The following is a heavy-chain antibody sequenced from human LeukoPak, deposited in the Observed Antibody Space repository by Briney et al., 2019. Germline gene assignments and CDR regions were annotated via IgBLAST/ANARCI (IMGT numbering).Heavy chain of an antibody. V-gene: IGHV1-18*01. Sequence: ASVKVSCKASGYTFTSYGISWVRQAPGQGLEWMGWISAYNGNTNYAQKFQERVTITRDMSTSTAYMELSSLRSEDTAVYYCAAGYQVVGATTDFDYWGQGTLVTVSS. CDR1: GYTFTSYG. D-gene: IGHD1-26*01. CDR3: AAGYQVVGATTDFDY. CDR2: ISAYNGNT. J-gene: IGHJ4*02.